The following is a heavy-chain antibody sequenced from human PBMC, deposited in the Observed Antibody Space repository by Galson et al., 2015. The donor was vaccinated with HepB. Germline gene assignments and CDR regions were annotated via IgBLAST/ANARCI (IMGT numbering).Heavy chain of an antibody. CDR3: ARSVAGTVHYYYYYMDV. CDR2: INPNSGGT. CDR1: GYTFTGYY. V-gene: IGHV1-2*02. J-gene: IGHJ6*03. Sequence: VSCKASGYTFTGYYMHWVRQAPGQGLEWMGWINPNSGGTNYAQKFQGRVTMTRDTSISTAYMELSRLRSDDTAVYYCARSVAGTVHYYYYYMDVWGKGTTVTVSS. D-gene: IGHD6-19*01.